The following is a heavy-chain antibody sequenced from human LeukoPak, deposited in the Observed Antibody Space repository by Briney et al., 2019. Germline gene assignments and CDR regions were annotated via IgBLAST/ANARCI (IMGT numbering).Heavy chain of an antibody. CDR3: AKGGEPNYYYYMDV. Sequence: GRSLRLSCAASGFTFSSYGMHWVRQAPGKGLEWVAVISYDGSNKYYADSVKGRFTISRDNSKNTLYLQMNSLRAEDTAVYYCAKGGEPNYYYYMDVWGKGTTVTVSS. CDR2: ISYDGSNK. CDR1: GFTFSSYG. D-gene: IGHD1-14*01. J-gene: IGHJ6*03. V-gene: IGHV3-30*18.